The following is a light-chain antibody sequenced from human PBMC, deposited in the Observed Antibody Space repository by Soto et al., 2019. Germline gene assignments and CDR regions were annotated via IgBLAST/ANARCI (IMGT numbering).Light chain of an antibody. CDR2: GAS. CDR3: QQYNSWLWT. J-gene: IGKJ1*01. CDR1: QTVRNN. Sequence: EFVLTQSPGTLSLSPGERATLSCRASQTVRNNYLAWYQQKPGQAPRLLIYGASTRATGIPARFSGSGSGTEFTLIISSLQSEDSAVYYCQQYNSWLWTFGQGTKVDIK. V-gene: IGKV3-15*01.